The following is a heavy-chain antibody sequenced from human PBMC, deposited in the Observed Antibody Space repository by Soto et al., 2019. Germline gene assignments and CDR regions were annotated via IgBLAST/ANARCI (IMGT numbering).Heavy chain of an antibody. CDR2: VDPEDGET. Sequence: EVQLVQSGAEVKKPGATVKISCKVSGFKFIDYYLYWVQQAPGKAIEWMGRVDPEDGETVYSEKFQGRLPITADTSRDIAHMELSGLRSEDTAVYFCATTTAVIVAQGPMDVWGQGTTVIVSS. V-gene: IGHV1-69-2*01. D-gene: IGHD2-21*01. CDR1: GFKFIDYY. CDR3: ATTTAVIVAQGPMDV. J-gene: IGHJ6*02.